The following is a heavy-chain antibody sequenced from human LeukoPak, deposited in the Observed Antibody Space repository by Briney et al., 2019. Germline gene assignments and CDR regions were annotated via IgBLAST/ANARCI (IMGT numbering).Heavy chain of an antibody. CDR1: GYTFTDYY. V-gene: IGHV1-2*02. D-gene: IGHD6-19*01. CDR2: INTYSGGT. J-gene: IGHJ4*02. CDR3: ARAAGYSRGWHIEY. Sequence: GASVKVSCKASGYTFTDYYMHWVRQAPGQGLEWMGCINTYSGGTNNAQNFQGRVTMTRDTSTGTDYMELSRLRTVDPAACYSARAAGYSRGWHIEYWGQGTLVTVSS.